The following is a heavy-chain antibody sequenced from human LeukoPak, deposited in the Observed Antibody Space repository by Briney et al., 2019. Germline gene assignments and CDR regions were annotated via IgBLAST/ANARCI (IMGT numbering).Heavy chain of an antibody. J-gene: IGHJ4*02. CDR3: ARDPDYGGNSGGESFDY. CDR2: TYYRSKWYN. CDR1: GDSVSSNSAA. D-gene: IGHD4-23*01. Sequence: SQTLSLTCAISGDSVSSNSAAWNWIRQSPSRGLEWLGRTYYRSKWYNDYAVSVKSRITINPDTSKNQFSLQLNSVTPEDTAVYYCARDPDYGGNSGGESFDYWGQGTLVTVSS. V-gene: IGHV6-1*01.